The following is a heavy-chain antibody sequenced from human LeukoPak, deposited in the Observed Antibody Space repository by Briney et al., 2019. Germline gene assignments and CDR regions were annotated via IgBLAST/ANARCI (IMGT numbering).Heavy chain of an antibody. CDR1: GFTFSSYW. Sequence: GGSLRLSCAASGFTFSSYWMHWVRQAPGKGLVWVARINSDGSSTSYADSVKGRFTISRDNAKNTLYLQMNSLRAEDTAVYYCARDRGGSSWYFTGHYFDYWGQGTLVTVSS. D-gene: IGHD6-13*01. V-gene: IGHV3-74*01. CDR2: INSDGSST. J-gene: IGHJ4*02. CDR3: ARDRGGSSWYFTGHYFDY.